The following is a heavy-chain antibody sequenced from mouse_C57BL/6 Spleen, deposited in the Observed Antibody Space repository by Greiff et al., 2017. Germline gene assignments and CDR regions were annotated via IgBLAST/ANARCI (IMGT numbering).Heavy chain of an antibody. Sequence: QVQLKESGPGLVQPSQSLSITCTVSGFSLTSYGVHWVRQSPGKGLEWLGVIWRGGSTDYNAAFMSRLGITKDNSKSQVFFKMNSLQADDTAIYYCANAYDGYLAWFAYWGQGTLVTVSA. CDR3: ANAYDGYLAWFAY. CDR2: IWRGGST. CDR1: GFSLTSYG. J-gene: IGHJ3*01. V-gene: IGHV2-5*01. D-gene: IGHD2-3*01.